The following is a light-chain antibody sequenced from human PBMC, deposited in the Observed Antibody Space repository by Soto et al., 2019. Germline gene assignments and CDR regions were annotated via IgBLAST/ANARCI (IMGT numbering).Light chain of an antibody. J-gene: IGKJ5*01. CDR2: GAS. CDR1: QNIVNW. V-gene: IGKV1-5*01. Sequence: DIHMTQSPSTLSPSVGDRVTITCRASQNIVNWLAWYQQKPGKAPKILIYGASTLESGVPSRFSGSGSGTEFTLTITNLQPDDFATYYCLQYNTFSATFGQGTRLEIK. CDR3: LQYNTFSAT.